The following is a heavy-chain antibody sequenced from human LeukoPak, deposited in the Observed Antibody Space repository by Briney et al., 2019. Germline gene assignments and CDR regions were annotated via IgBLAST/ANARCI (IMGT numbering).Heavy chain of an antibody. CDR1: GFTFSSYT. CDR3: ARAYCTDGYCYSDY. CDR2: ISTSSTYI. V-gene: IGHV3-21*01. J-gene: IGHJ4*02. Sequence: GGSLRLSCAASGFTFSSYTMNWVRQTPGKGLEWVSSISTSSTYIYYADSVKGRFTISRDNAKNSLYLQMNSLRAEDTAVYYCARAYCTDGYCYSDYWGQGTLVTVSS. D-gene: IGHD2-8*01.